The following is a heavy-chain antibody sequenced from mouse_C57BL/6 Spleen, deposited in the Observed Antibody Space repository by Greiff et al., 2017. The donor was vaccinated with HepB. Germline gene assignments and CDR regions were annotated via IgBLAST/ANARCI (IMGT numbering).Heavy chain of an antibody. CDR2: SYWDDDK. CDR3: ARRGLLRGYFDV. Sequence: QVTLKESGPGILQSSQTLSLTCSFSGFSLSTSGMGVSWIRQPSGKGLEWLAHSYWDDDKRYNPSLKSRLTISKHTSRNQVFLKITSVDTADTATYYCARRGLLRGYFDVWGTGTTVTVSS. J-gene: IGHJ1*03. CDR1: GFSLSTSGMG. D-gene: IGHD1-1*01. V-gene: IGHV8-12*01.